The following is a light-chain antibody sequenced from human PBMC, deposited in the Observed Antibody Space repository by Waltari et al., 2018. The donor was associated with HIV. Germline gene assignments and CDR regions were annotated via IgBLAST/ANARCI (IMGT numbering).Light chain of an antibody. CDR2: YDS. J-gene: IGLJ2*01. V-gene: IGLV3-21*04. CDR3: QVWDSSRDHPVV. Sequence: SYVLTQPPSVSVAPGKTARFTCGGNNIGSKSVHWYQQKPGQAPILVIDYDSALPSGSPERVSGSNSGNTATLTISRVEAGDEADYYCQVWDSSRDHPVVFGGGTKLTVL. CDR1: NIGSKS.